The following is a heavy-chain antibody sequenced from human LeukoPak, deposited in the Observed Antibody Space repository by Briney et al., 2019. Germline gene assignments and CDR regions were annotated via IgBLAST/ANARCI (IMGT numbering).Heavy chain of an antibody. V-gene: IGHV4-34*01. CDR1: GGSFSGYY. J-gene: IGHJ5*02. D-gene: IGHD2-2*01. Sequence: SETLSLTCAVYGGSFSGYYWSWIRQPPGKGLEWIGEINHSGSTNYNPSLKSRVTISVDTSKNQCSLKLSSVTAADTAVYYCARAPCSSTSCYSIWFDPWGQGTLVTVSS. CDR2: INHSGST. CDR3: ARAPCSSTSCYSIWFDP.